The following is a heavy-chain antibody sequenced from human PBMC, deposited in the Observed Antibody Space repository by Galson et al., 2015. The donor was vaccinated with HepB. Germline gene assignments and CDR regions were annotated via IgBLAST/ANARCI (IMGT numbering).Heavy chain of an antibody. CDR1: GGSISSSSYY. CDR2: IYYSGST. CDR3: ARLGRDQLLSYYFDY. V-gene: IGHV4-39*01. Sequence: LSLTCTVSGGSISSSSYYWGWIRQPPGKGLEWIGSIYYSGSTYYNSSLKSRVTISVDTSKNQFSLKLSSVTAADTAVYYCARLGRDQLLSYYFDYWGQGTLVTVSS. J-gene: IGHJ4*02. D-gene: IGHD2-2*01.